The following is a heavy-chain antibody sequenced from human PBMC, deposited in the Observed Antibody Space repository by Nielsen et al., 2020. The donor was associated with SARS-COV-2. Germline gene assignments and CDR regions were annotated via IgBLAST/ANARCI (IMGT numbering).Heavy chain of an antibody. D-gene: IGHD1-20*01. Sequence: SETLSLTCTVSGGSISSSSYYWGWIRQPPGKGLEWIGSIYYSGSTYYNPSLKSRVTISVDTSKSRFSLKLSSVTAADTAVYYCARRNNWNPLDYYYGMDVWGQGTTVTVSS. CDR3: ARRNNWNPLDYYYGMDV. CDR1: GGSISSSSYY. J-gene: IGHJ6*02. V-gene: IGHV4-39*01. CDR2: IYYSGST.